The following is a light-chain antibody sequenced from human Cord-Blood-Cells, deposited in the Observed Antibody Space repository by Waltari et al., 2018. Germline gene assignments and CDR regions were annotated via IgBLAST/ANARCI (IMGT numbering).Light chain of an antibody. CDR3: QYYWV. Sequence: NFMLTQPHSVSESPGKTVTISCTGSSGSIASHYVQWYQQRPGSAPTPVISEANQRPSGVRERFSGSNDSSSNSASLTISGLKTEDAADYYCQYYWVFGGGTKLTVL. CDR2: EAN. V-gene: IGLV6-57*02. J-gene: IGLJ3*02. CDR1: SGSIASHY.